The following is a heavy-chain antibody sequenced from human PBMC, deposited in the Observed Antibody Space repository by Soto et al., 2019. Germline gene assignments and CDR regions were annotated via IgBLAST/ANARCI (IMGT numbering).Heavy chain of an antibody. V-gene: IGHV3-20*04. Sequence: PGGSLRLSCAASGFTFDDYGMSWVRQAPGKGLEWVSGINWNGGSTGYADSVKGRFTISRDNAKNSLYLQMDSLRAEDTAVYYCARDEIVVPAAIGNYFDYWGQGTLVTVSS. CDR3: ARDEIVVPAAIGNYFDY. J-gene: IGHJ4*02. CDR1: GFTFDDYG. CDR2: INWNGGST. D-gene: IGHD2-2*02.